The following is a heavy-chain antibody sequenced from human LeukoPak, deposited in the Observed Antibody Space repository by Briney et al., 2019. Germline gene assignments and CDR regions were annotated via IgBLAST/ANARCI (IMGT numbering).Heavy chain of an antibody. D-gene: IGHD5-12*01. CDR3: ASHSGYDYFDY. Sequence: PSETLSLTCTVSGGSISSYYWSWIRQPPGKGLEWIGYKYNSGSTNYNPSLESRVTISVDTSKNQFSLKLSSVTAADTAVYYCASHSGYDYFDYWGQGTLVTVSS. CDR1: GGSISSYY. CDR2: KYNSGST. V-gene: IGHV4-59*01. J-gene: IGHJ4*02.